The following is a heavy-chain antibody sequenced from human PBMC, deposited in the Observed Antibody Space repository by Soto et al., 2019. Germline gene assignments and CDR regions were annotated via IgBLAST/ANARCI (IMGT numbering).Heavy chain of an antibody. Sequence: SETLSLTCTVSGASLTSSSYYWDWVRQPPGKGLEWIGTIYYSGDTYYNPSLKSHVTISVDPSNNQFSLRLSSVTAADTALYFCADGSGSYHFPDIWGQGALVTVSS. V-gene: IGHV4-39*01. CDR1: GASLTSSSYY. D-gene: IGHD3-22*01. J-gene: IGHJ4*02. CDR3: ADGSGSYHFPDI. CDR2: IYYSGDT.